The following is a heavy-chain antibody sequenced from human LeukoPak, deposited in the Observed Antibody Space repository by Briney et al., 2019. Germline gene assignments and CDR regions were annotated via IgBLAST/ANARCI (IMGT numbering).Heavy chain of an antibody. V-gene: IGHV4-39*07. CDR2: IYYSGST. D-gene: IGHD4-11*01. Sequence: SETLSLTCTVSGGSISSSSYYWGWIRQPPGKGLEWIGSIYYSGSTYYNPSLKSRVTISVDTSKNQFSLKLSSVTAADTAVYYCARDRGYSNYAFDPWGQGTLVTVSS. CDR1: GGSISSSSYY. CDR3: ARDRGYSNYAFDP. J-gene: IGHJ5*02.